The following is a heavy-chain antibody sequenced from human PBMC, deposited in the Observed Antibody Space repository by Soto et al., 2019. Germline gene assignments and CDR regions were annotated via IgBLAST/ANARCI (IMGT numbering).Heavy chain of an antibody. J-gene: IGHJ3*02. D-gene: IGHD5-12*01. CDR1: GFTFSDYY. CDR2: ISSSSSYT. Sequence: GGSLRLSCAASGFTFSDYYMSWIRQAPGKGLEWVSYISSSSSYTNYADSVKGRFTISRDNAKNSLYLQMTSLRAEDTAVYYCARRRGYSGFYAFDILGQGTMVTVSS. CDR3: ARRRGYSGFYAFDI. V-gene: IGHV3-11*06.